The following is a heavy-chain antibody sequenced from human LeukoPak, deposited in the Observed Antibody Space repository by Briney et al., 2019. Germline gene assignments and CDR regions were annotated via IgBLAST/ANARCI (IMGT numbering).Heavy chain of an antibody. CDR3: ARDGQVGAIDYFDY. CDR2: IYTSGST. Sequence: SETLSLXCTVSGGSISSYYWSWIRQPAGKGLEWIGRIYTSGSTNYNPSLKSRVTMSVDTSKNQFSLKLSSVTAADTAVYYCARDGQVGAIDYFDYWGQGTLVTVSS. J-gene: IGHJ4*02. D-gene: IGHD1-26*01. V-gene: IGHV4-4*07. CDR1: GGSISSYY.